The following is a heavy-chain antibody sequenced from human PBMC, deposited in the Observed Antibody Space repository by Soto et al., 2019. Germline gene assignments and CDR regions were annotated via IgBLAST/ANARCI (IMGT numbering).Heavy chain of an antibody. D-gene: IGHD3-3*01. CDR3: ALTIFGVVPPYYMDV. Sequence: GGSLRLSCAASGFTFSSYAMNWVRQAPGKGLEWVSAISGSGGSTYYADSVKGRFTISRDSSKNTLYLQMNSLRAEDTAVYYCALTIFGVVPPYYMDVWGKGTKVTVSS. CDR1: GFTFSSYA. V-gene: IGHV3-23*01. CDR2: ISGSGGST. J-gene: IGHJ6*03.